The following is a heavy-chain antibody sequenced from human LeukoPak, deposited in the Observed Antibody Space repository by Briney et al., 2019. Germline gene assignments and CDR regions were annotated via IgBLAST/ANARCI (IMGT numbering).Heavy chain of an antibody. V-gene: IGHV3-23*01. CDR3: AKDPELRYSHDFDY. Sequence: PGGSLRLSCAASGFTSSSYAMSWVRQAPGKGLEWVSAISGSGGSTYYADSVKGRFTISRDNSKNTLYLQMNSLRAEDTAVYYCAKDPELRYSHDFDYWGQGTLVTVSS. CDR2: ISGSGGST. D-gene: IGHD3-9*01. CDR1: GFTSSSYA. J-gene: IGHJ4*02.